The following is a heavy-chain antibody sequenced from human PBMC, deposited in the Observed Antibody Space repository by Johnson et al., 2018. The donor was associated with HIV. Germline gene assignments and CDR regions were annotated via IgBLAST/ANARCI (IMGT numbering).Heavy chain of an antibody. V-gene: IGHV3-9*01. Sequence: VQLVESGGGVVQPGRSLRLSCAASGFTFDDYAMHWVRQAPGEGLEWVSGISWNSGTIAYADSVKGRFTISRDNAKNTLYLQMNSLRAEDTAMYYCARGMWIPEIDAIDIWGQGTMVTVSS. CDR2: ISWNSGTI. CDR1: GFTFDDYA. J-gene: IGHJ3*02. CDR3: ARGMWIPEIDAIDI. D-gene: IGHD5-18*01.